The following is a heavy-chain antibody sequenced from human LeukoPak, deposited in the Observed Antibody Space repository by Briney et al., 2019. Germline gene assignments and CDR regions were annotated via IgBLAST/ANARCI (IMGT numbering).Heavy chain of an antibody. CDR2: ISGSSSYT. Sequence: GGSLRLSCAASGFTLSDYYINCIRQAPGKGLEWVSYISGSSSYTNYADSVKGRFTISREHAKNSLYLQMTGTRLQGTVLYNCAFWGHSSSWYYFDYWGQGTLVTVSS. V-gene: IGHV3-11*03. D-gene: IGHD6-13*01. CDR1: GFTLSDYY. CDR3: AFWGHSSSWYYFDY. J-gene: IGHJ4*02.